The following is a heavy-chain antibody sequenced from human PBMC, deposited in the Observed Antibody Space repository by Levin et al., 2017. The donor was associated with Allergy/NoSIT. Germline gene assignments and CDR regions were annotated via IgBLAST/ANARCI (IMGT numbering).Heavy chain of an antibody. CDR2: IYPGDSDT. CDR1: GYTFANYW. CDR3: VISRDSSTWDFDY. V-gene: IGHV5-51*01. Sequence: GESLKISCKGSGYTFANYWIGWVRQMTGKGLEWMGIIYPGDSDTRYSPSFQGQVTISADKSISSAYLQWSSLKASDTATYYCVISRDSSTWDFDYWGQGTLVTVSS. D-gene: IGHD6-13*01. J-gene: IGHJ4*02.